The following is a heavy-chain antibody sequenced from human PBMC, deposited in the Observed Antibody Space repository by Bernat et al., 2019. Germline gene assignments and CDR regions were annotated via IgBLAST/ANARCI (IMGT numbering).Heavy chain of an antibody. CDR3: AKDNRRYCSGTSCSILDC. CDR1: GFTFSNYG. Sequence: QVQLVESGGGVVQPGRSLRLSCAASGFTFSNYGLHWVRQAPGKGLEWVAFISYDESNKYYADSVQGRFSISRDNSNNTLFLQMNSLRAEDTAVYYCAKDNRRYCSGTSCSILDCWGQGTLVTVSS. CDR2: ISYDESNK. J-gene: IGHJ4*02. V-gene: IGHV3-30*18. D-gene: IGHD2-2*01.